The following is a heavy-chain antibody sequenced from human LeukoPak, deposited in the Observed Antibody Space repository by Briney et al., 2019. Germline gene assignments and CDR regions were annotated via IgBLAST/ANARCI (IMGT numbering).Heavy chain of an antibody. J-gene: IGHJ4*02. CDR2: INPKSGAA. CDR3: ARGAEAETSPLDF. Sequence: ASVKVSCKASGYIFSDYYMHWVRQAPGQGLEWLGWINPKSGAADYAQQFRGRVTMTRDMSINTDYMEMKRVTSDDTAVYYCARGAEAETSPLDFWGQGTLVTVSS. V-gene: IGHV1-2*02. CDR1: GYIFSDYY. D-gene: IGHD6-13*01.